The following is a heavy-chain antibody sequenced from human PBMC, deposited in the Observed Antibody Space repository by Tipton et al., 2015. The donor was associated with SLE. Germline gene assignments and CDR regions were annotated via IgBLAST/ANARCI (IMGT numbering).Heavy chain of an antibody. D-gene: IGHD3-10*01. J-gene: IGHJ4*02. CDR3: ALGGRVQGFEN. Sequence: SLRLSCAASGFTFSRSDMHWVRQTTEGLEWVAAIGRGGDIYYSASVKGRFTISRENAKNSLYLQMNTLRAGDTAVYYCALGGRVQGFENWGQGTLVTVSS. CDR1: GFTFSRSD. V-gene: IGHV3-13*01. CDR2: IGRGGDI.